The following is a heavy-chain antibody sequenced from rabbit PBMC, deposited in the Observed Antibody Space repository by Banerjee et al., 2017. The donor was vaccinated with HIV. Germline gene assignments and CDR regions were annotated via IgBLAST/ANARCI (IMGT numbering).Heavy chain of an antibody. J-gene: IGHJ4*01. Sequence: QSLEESGGDLVKPGASLTLTCTASGFSFSSSYYMCWVRQAPGKGLEWIACIYAGSSGSTYYASWAKGRFTITRSTSLKTVTLQMTSLTAADTATYFCARDYGSSGDYDITFNLWGPGTLVTVS. D-gene: IGHD1-1*01. CDR2: IYAGSSGST. V-gene: IGHV1S40*01. CDR3: ARDYGSSGDYDITFNL. CDR1: GFSFSSSYY.